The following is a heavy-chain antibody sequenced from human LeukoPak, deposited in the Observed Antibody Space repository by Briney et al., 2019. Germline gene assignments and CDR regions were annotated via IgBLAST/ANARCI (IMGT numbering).Heavy chain of an antibody. CDR3: AKDDSRYDFWSGYFDY. J-gene: IGHJ4*02. Sequence: PGGSLRLSCVASGFTFDGYSMHWVRQAPGKGLEWVALMSFDGSNKYYADSVKGRFTISRDNSKNTLYLQMNSLRAEDTAVYYCAKDDSRYDFWSGYFDYWGQGTLVTVSS. D-gene: IGHD3-3*01. CDR2: MSFDGSNK. CDR1: GFTFDGYS. V-gene: IGHV3-30-3*01.